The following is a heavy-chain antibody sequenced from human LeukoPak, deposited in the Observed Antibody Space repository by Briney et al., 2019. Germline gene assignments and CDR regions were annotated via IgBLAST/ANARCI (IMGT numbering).Heavy chain of an antibody. CDR2: IHPLDSTT. J-gene: IGHJ5*02. Sequence: GESLKISCKASGQSFTNYWIGWVRQMPGKGLEWMGIIHPLDSTTLYTPSFQGQVTISADKSISTAYLQWSSLQPSDTAMYYCARRYYHSTESHPWGQGTLVTVSS. D-gene: IGHD3-22*01. V-gene: IGHV5-51*03. CDR1: GQSFTNYW. CDR3: ARRYYHSTESHP.